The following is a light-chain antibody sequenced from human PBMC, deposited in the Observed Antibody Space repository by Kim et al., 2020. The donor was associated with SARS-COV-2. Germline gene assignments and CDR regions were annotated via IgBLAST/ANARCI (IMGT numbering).Light chain of an antibody. CDR2: ATS. Sequence: ASVGDRVTITCRPSQSIGNDLGWYQQKPGRAPSLLIYATSNLQSGVPSRFSGSGSETDFTLTINSLQPEDFATYFCQQPYTSPRTFGRGTRLDIK. CDR3: QQPYTSPRT. CDR1: QSIGND. V-gene: IGKV1-17*01. J-gene: IGKJ1*01.